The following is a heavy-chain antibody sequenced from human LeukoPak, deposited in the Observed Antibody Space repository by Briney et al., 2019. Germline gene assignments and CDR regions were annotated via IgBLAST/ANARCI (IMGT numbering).Heavy chain of an antibody. D-gene: IGHD5-18*01. CDR2: ISGSGGST. J-gene: IGHJ4*02. Sequence: GGSVRLSCAASGFSFSSYAMSWVRQAPGKGLEWVSAISGSGGSTYYADSVKGRFTISRDNSKNTLYLQMNSLRAEDTAVYYCAKDLSGNSYGYTGHTFDYWGQGTLVTVSS. CDR1: GFSFSSYA. CDR3: AKDLSGNSYGYTGHTFDY. V-gene: IGHV3-23*01.